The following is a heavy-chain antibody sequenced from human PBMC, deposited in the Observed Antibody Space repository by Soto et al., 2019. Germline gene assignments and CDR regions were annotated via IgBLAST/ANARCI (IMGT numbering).Heavy chain of an antibody. CDR1: GFTFSSYA. D-gene: IGHD6-13*01. Sequence: GGSLRLSCAASGFTFSSYAMHWVRQAPGKGLEWVAVISYDGSNKYYADSVKGRFTISRDNSKNTLYLQMNSLRAEDTAVYYCAREQAAAGTVRRYYYYGMDVWGQGTTVTVSS. V-gene: IGHV3-30-3*01. CDR2: ISYDGSNK. CDR3: AREQAAAGTVRRYYYYGMDV. J-gene: IGHJ6*02.